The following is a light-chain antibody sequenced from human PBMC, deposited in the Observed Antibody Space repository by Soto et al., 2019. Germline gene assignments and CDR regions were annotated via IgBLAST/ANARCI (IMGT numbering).Light chain of an antibody. J-gene: IGKJ2*01. V-gene: IGKV3-15*01. Sequence: EIVMSQSPATLSVSPGERVTFSCRASQSVTTNLPWYQQKPGQAPRLLIYGASIRATAIPARFSGSGSGTEFTLTISSLQSEDFAVYYCQQYNDWPPFTFGQGTKLEIK. CDR2: GAS. CDR1: QSVTTN. CDR3: QQYNDWPPFT.